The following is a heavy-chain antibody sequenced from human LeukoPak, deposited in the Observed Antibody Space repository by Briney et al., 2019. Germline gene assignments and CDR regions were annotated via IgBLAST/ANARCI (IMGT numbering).Heavy chain of an antibody. CDR1: GFTFSTYA. Sequence: GGSLRLSCAASGFTFSTYAMNWVRQAPGKGLEWVSVISGSGTGTYYADSVKGRFTISRDNSNNTLHLQMNSLRAEDTALYYCAKGQGYCSGASCAGTAFDIWGQGTMVTVSS. CDR2: ISGSGTGT. CDR3: AKGQGYCSGASCAGTAFDI. V-gene: IGHV3-23*01. J-gene: IGHJ3*02. D-gene: IGHD2-15*01.